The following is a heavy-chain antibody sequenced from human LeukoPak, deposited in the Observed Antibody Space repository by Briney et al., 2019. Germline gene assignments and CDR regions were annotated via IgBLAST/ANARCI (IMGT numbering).Heavy chain of an antibody. J-gene: IGHJ4*02. CDR2: ISYDGSYK. CDR3: AKEAYRSGCDS. Sequence: GGSLRLSCAASGFTFSNYGMHWVRQAPGKGLEWVAVISYDGSYKYYADSVKGRFTISRDNSKNTLYLQMNSLRAEDTAVYSCAKEAYRSGCDSWGRGTLVTVSS. D-gene: IGHD6-19*01. CDR1: GFTFSNYG. V-gene: IGHV3-30*18.